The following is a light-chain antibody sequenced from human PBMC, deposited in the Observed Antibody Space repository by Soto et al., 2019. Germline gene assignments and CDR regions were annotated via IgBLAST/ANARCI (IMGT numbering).Light chain of an antibody. J-gene: IGKJ5*01. CDR2: GIS. Sequence: EIVLTHSPGTLSLSPCERATLSFRASQSVSSNYLAWYQQHPGQPPRLLIYGISTRATGIPARFSGSGSGTEFTLTISSLQSEDFAVYYCQQYNNWPRTFGQGTRLEI. CDR3: QQYNNWPRT. CDR1: QSVSSN. V-gene: IGKV3-15*01.